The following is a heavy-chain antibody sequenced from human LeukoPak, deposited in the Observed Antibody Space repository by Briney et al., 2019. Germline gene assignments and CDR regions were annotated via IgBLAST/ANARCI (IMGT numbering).Heavy chain of an antibody. J-gene: IGHJ3*02. CDR3: ARGHSGSYQGTDAFDI. CDR2: ILYDGSNK. Sequence: GKSLRLSCAASGFTFSSYAMHWVRQAPGKGLEWVALILYDGSNKYYADSVKGRFIISRDNAKKSLYLQMNSLRAEDTAVYYCARGHSGSYQGTDAFDIWGQGTMVTVSS. D-gene: IGHD1-26*01. CDR1: GFTFSSYA. V-gene: IGHV3-30-3*01.